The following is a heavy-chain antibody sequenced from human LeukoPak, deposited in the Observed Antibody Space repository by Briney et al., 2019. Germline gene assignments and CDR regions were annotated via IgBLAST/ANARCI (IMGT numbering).Heavy chain of an antibody. CDR2: IYYSGNT. D-gene: IGHD6-13*01. CDR3: ARARRFAAAGTTTFDI. Sequence: SETLSLTCTVSGGSVSSGDYYWSWIRQPPGKGLEWIGYIYYSGNTYYNPSLKSRLTISVDTSKNQFSLKLTSVTAADTAVYYCARARRFAAAGTTTFDIWGQGTMVTVSS. CDR1: GGSVSSGDYY. J-gene: IGHJ3*02. V-gene: IGHV4-30-4*08.